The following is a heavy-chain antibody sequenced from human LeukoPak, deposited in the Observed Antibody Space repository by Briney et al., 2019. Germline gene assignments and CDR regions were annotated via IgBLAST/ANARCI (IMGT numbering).Heavy chain of an antibody. CDR3: ASGAAAMVIGY. J-gene: IGHJ4*02. CDR1: GYTFTTYA. Sequence: ASGKVSCKASGYTFTTYAMHWVRQAPGQRLEWMGWINAGNGNTKYSQKFQGRVTITRDTSASTAYMELSSLRSEDTAVYYCASGAAAMVIGYWGQGTLVTVSS. D-gene: IGHD5-18*01. V-gene: IGHV1-3*01. CDR2: INAGNGNT.